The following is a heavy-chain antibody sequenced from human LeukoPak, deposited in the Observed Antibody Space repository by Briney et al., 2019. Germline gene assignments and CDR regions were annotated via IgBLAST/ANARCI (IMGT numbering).Heavy chain of an antibody. Sequence: SETLSLTCTVSGDSISSNEYYWGWIRQPPGKGLEWIGTIYYSGTTYYNPSLKSRITISIDTSKNQFSLKLSSVTAADTAVYYCARAFRVLEWPLQLGAFDIWGQGTMVTVSS. CDR3: ARAFRVLEWPLQLGAFDI. CDR2: IYYSGTT. V-gene: IGHV4-39*07. J-gene: IGHJ3*02. CDR1: GDSISSNEYY. D-gene: IGHD3-3*01.